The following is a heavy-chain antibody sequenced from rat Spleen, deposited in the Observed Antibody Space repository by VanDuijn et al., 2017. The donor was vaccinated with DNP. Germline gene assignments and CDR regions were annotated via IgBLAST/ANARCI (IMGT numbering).Heavy chain of an antibody. Sequence: EVQLVESGGGLVQPGRSLKLSCAASGFTFSDCDMAWVRQAPTKGLEWVASISSSGGTTYYRDSVKGRFTVSRDNAKSTLYLQMGSVTSEDTATYYCARHGEVPTRFAMDAWGQGTSVTVSS. CDR1: GFTFSDCD. J-gene: IGHJ4*01. CDR3: ARHGEVPTRFAMDA. D-gene: IGHD4-2*01. V-gene: IGHV5-25*01. CDR2: ISSSGGTT.